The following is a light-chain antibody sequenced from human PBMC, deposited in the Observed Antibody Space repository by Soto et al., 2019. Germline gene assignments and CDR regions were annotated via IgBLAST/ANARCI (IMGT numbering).Light chain of an antibody. CDR3: QKYNSALGT. CDR2: AAS. Sequence: DIQMTQSPSSLSASVGDRVTITCRASQCISNHLAWYQQKPGKVPKLLIYAASTLQSGVPSRFSGSGSGTDFTLTISSLQPEDVATYYCQKYNSALGTFGQGTKVEIK. V-gene: IGKV1-27*01. J-gene: IGKJ1*01. CDR1: QCISNH.